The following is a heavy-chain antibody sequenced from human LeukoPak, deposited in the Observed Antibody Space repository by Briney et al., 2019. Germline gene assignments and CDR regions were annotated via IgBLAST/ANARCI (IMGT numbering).Heavy chain of an antibody. V-gene: IGHV1-46*04. Sequence: ASVKVSCKASGYTFTSYYMHWVRQAHGQGLEWMGLINPSGGSTNYAKKLKGRGTMTRETSTSTVYMELSRQRSEDTAGNYCARFGDGYSIDYWGQGTLVTVSS. D-gene: IGHD5-24*01. CDR1: GYTFTSYY. CDR3: ARFGDGYSIDY. CDR2: INPSGGST. J-gene: IGHJ4*02.